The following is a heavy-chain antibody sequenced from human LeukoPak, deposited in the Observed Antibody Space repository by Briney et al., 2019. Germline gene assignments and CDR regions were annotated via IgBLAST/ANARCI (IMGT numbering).Heavy chain of an antibody. D-gene: IGHD5-12*01. CDR1: GYTFTGYY. Sequence: GASVKVSCTASGYTFTGYYMHWVRQAPGQGLEWMGWINPNSGGTNYAQKFQGRVTMTRDTSISTAYMELSRLRSDDTAVYYCARATEDIVATTGTWMDNYYYYYYMDVWGKGTTVTVSS. CDR3: ARATEDIVATTGTWMDNYYYYYYMDV. J-gene: IGHJ6*03. CDR2: INPNSGGT. V-gene: IGHV1-2*02.